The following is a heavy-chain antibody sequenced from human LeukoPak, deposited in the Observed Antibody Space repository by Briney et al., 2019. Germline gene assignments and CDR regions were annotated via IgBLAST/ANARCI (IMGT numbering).Heavy chain of an antibody. CDR3: AKDLTTAAAGTWFDP. Sequence: PGGSLRLSCAASGFTFSNYWMTWVRQAPGKGLEWVSAISGSGGSTYYADSVKGRFTISRDNSKNTLYLQMNSLRAEDTAVYYCAKDLTTAAAGTWFDPWGQGNLLTVSS. CDR1: GFTFSNYW. V-gene: IGHV3-23*01. CDR2: ISGSGGST. D-gene: IGHD6-13*01. J-gene: IGHJ5*02.